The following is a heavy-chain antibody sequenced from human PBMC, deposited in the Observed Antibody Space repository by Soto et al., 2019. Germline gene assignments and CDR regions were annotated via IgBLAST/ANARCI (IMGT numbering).Heavy chain of an antibody. J-gene: IGHJ4*02. V-gene: IGHV4-31*03. D-gene: IGHD2-2*01. Sequence: QVQLQESGPGLVKPSQTLSLTCTVSGGSISSGGYYWSWIRQHPGKGLEWIGYIYYSWSTYYNPSLKSRVTISVDTSKNQFSLKLSSVTAADTAVYSCARSSTSANYFDYWGQGTLVTVSS. CDR1: GGSISSGGYY. CDR2: IYYSWST. CDR3: ARSSTSANYFDY.